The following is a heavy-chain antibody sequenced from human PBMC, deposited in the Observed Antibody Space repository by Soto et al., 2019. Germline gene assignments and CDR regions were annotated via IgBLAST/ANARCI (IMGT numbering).Heavy chain of an antibody. CDR2: IVVGSGNT. V-gene: IGHV1-58*01. D-gene: IGHD2-15*01. CDR1: GFTFTSSA. J-gene: IGHJ4*02. Sequence: GASVKVYCKASGFTFTSSAVQWVRQARGQRLEWIGWIVVGSGNTNYAQKFQERVTITRDMSTSTAYMELSSLRSEDTAVYYCAATNVYCSGGSCEEYFDYWGQGTLVSVSS. CDR3: AATNVYCSGGSCEEYFDY.